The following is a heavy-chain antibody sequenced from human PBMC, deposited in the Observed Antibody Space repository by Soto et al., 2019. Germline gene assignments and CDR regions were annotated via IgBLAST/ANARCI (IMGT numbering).Heavy chain of an antibody. D-gene: IGHD6-6*01. CDR1: GYSFTSYW. J-gene: IGHJ5*02. CDR2: IYPGDSDT. CDR3: ARHPPEYSSSYNWFDP. V-gene: IGHV5-51*01. Sequence: PGASLKISCKGSGYSFTSYWIGWVRQMPGKGLEWMGIIYPGDSDTRYSPSFQGQVTISADKSISTAYLQWSSLKASDTAMYYCARHPPEYSSSYNWFDPWGQGTLVTVSS.